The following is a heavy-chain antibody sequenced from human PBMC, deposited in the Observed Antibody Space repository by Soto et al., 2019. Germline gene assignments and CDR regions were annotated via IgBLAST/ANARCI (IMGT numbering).Heavy chain of an antibody. J-gene: IGHJ5*02. D-gene: IGHD6-6*01. CDR3: ARDPGAYSSSSNWFDP. CDR2: IWYDGSNK. Sequence: QVQLVESGGGVVQPGRSLRLSCAASGFTFSSYGMHWVRRAPGKGLEWVAVIWYDGSNKYYADSVKGRFTISRDNSKNTLYLQMNSLRAEDTAVYYCARDPGAYSSSSNWFDPWGQGTLVTVSS. V-gene: IGHV3-33*01. CDR1: GFTFSSYG.